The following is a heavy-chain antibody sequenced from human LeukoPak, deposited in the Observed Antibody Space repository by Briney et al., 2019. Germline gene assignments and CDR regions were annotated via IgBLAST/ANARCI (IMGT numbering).Heavy chain of an antibody. V-gene: IGHV1-2*02. CDR1: GYTFTGYY. D-gene: IGHD6-13*01. Sequence: GASVKVSCKASGYTFTGYYMHWVRQAPGQGLEWMGWINPNSGGTNYAQKFQGRVTMTRDTSISTAYMELSRLRSDDTAVYYCARRRYSSSWGFSYWGQGTLVTVSS. CDR3: ARRRYSSSWGFSY. J-gene: IGHJ4*02. CDR2: INPNSGGT.